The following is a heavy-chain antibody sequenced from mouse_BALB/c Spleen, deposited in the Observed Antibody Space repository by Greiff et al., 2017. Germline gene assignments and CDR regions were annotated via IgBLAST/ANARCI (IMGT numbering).Heavy chain of an antibody. V-gene: IGHV1S137*01. Sequence: QVQLQQSGAELVRPGVSVKISCKGSGYTFTDYAMHWVKQSHAKSLEWIGVISTYYGDASYNQKFKGKATMTVDKSSSTAYMELARLTSEDSAIYYCARYDRDFDYWGQGTTLTVSS. J-gene: IGHJ2*01. CDR2: ISTYYGDA. CDR1: GYTFTDYA. CDR3: ARYDRDFDY. D-gene: IGHD2-12*01.